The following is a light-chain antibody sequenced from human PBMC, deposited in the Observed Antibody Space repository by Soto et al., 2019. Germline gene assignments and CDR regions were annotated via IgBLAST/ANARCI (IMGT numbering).Light chain of an antibody. CDR3: HQLNSYPHT. Sequence: DIQLTQSPSFLSASVGDRVTITCRASQGISSYLAWYQQKPGKAPKLLLYAASTLQSGIPSRFSGSGSGTEFTLTISSLQPEDFATYYCHQLNSYPHTFGQGTKLEIK. V-gene: IGKV1-9*01. J-gene: IGKJ2*01. CDR1: QGISSY. CDR2: AAS.